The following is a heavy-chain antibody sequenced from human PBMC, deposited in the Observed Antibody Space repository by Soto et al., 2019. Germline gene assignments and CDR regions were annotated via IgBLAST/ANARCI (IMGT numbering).Heavy chain of an antibody. CDR3: ARDRAMVVDY. V-gene: IGHV3-21*01. J-gene: IGHJ4*02. CDR1: GFTFSSYS. D-gene: IGHD5-18*01. CDR2: ISSSSSYI. Sequence: EVQLVESGGGLVKPGGSLRLSCAASGFTFSSYSMNWVRQAPGKGPEWVSSISSSSSYIYYADSVKGRFTISRDNAKNSLYLQMNSLRAEDTAVYYCARDRAMVVDYWGQGTLVTVSS.